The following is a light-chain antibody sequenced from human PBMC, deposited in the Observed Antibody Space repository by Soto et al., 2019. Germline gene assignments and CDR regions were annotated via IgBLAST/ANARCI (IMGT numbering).Light chain of an antibody. CDR2: AVS. J-gene: IGLJ2*01. CDR1: SSDVGAHNL. Sequence: QSVLTQPASVSGSPGQSITISCSGTSSDVGAHNLVSWYQQHPGRAPKLMIYAVSNRPSGVPDRFSGSKSGNTASLTVSGLQAEDEADYYCSSYAGSNNLHVLFGGGTKVTVL. CDR3: SSYAGSNNLHVL. V-gene: IGLV2-8*01.